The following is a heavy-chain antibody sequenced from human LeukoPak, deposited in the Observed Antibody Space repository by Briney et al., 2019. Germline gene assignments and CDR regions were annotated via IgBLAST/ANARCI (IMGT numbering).Heavy chain of an antibody. D-gene: IGHD2-2*01. Sequence: GGSLRLSCAASGFTFSSYGMHWVRQAPGKGLEWVAFIRYDGSNKYYADSVKGRSTISRDNSKNTLYLQMNSLRAEDTAVYYCAKDISSTITFDIWGQGTMVTVSS. CDR1: GFTFSSYG. CDR3: AKDISSTITFDI. CDR2: IRYDGSNK. J-gene: IGHJ3*02. V-gene: IGHV3-30*02.